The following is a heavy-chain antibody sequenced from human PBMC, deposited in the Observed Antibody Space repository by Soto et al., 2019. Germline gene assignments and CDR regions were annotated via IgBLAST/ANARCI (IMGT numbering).Heavy chain of an antibody. V-gene: IGHV3-48*02. CDR1: GFTFSSYS. D-gene: IGHD3-22*01. Sequence: PGGSLRLSCAASGFTFSSYSMNWVRQAPGKGLEWVSYISSSSSTIYYADSVKGRFTISRDNAKNSLYLQMNSLRDEDTAVYYCARDRYYDSSGYSARWFDPWGQGTLVTVSS. J-gene: IGHJ5*02. CDR2: ISSSSSTI. CDR3: ARDRYYDSSGYSARWFDP.